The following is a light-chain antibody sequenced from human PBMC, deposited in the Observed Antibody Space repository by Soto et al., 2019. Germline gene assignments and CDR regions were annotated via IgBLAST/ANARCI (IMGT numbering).Light chain of an antibody. V-gene: IGLV2-14*01. CDR2: AVS. CDR1: SSDVGGYNY. CDR3: SSYTSSSTRV. J-gene: IGLJ3*02. Sequence: QSALTQPASVSGSPGQSITISCTGTSSDVGGYNYVSWYQQHPGKAPKLMIYAVSNRPSGVSNRFSCSKSGNTASLTISGLQAEDEADYYCSSYTSSSTRVFGGGTKLTVL.